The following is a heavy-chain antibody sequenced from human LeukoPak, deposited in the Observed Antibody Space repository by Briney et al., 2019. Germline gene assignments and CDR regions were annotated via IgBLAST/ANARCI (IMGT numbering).Heavy chain of an antibody. D-gene: IGHD3-10*02. CDR1: GFTFSSYA. J-gene: IGHJ6*02. CDR3: ARCSGYGMDV. V-gene: IGHV3-30-3*01. CDR2: MSFDGTHI. Sequence: PGRFLRLSCAASGFTFSSYAMHWVRQAPGKGLEWVAVMSFDGTHIYADSVKGRFTISRDNSKNTLYLQMNSLRDEDTAVYHCARCSGYGMDVWGQGTTVTVSS.